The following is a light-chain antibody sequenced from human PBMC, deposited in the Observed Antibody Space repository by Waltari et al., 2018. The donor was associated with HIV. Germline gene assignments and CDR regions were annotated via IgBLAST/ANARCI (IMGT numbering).Light chain of an antibody. CDR1: QSVSSN. CDR2: CAS. CDR3: QQYNEWPPGVT. V-gene: IGKV3-15*01. Sequence: IVIPQSSATLSVSPVERATLSCRASQSVSSNLVLYQQKPGQAPRLPIYCASTRATGIPARFSGSGSGTEFTLTISSLQSEDFAVYYCQQYNEWPPGVTFGQGTRLEIK. J-gene: IGKJ5*01.